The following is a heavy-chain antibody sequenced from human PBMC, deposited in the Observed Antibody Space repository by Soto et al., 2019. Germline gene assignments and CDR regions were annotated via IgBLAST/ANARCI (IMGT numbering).Heavy chain of an antibody. J-gene: IGHJ4*02. Sequence: GGSLRLSCAASGFTLSSYWMTWVRQAPGKGLEWVANIKPDGSEKNYVDSLKGRFTISRANAKNSLYLQMDGLRADDNAMYYCARKGGCDYWGQGTLVTVSS. CDR1: GFTLSSYW. D-gene: IGHD3-16*01. CDR2: IKPDGSEK. CDR3: ARKGGCDY. V-gene: IGHV3-7*01.